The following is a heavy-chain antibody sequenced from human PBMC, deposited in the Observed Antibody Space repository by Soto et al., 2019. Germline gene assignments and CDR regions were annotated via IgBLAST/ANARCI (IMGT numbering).Heavy chain of an antibody. V-gene: IGHV4-59*08. D-gene: IGHD1-26*01. CDR1: GDSISSYY. J-gene: IGHJ4*02. CDR3: ARLHSWIIEY. Sequence: SETLSLTCTVSGDSISSYYWSWIRQPPGKGLEWIGYIYYSGSTNYNPSLKSRVTISVDTSKNQFSLKLSSVTAADTAVYYCARLHSWIIEYWGQGTLVTVSS. CDR2: IYYSGST.